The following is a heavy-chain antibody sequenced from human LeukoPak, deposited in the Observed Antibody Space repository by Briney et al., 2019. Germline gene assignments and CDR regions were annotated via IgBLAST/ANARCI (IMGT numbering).Heavy chain of an antibody. CDR2: ISSSSSYI. CDR1: GFTFSSYS. J-gene: IGHJ4*02. CDR3: ESSYYGSGGEVIFDY. D-gene: IGHD3-10*01. V-gene: IGHV3-21*01. Sequence: PGGSLRLSCAASGFTFSSYSMNWVRQAPGKGLEWVSSISSSSSYIYYADSVKGRFTISRDNAKNSLYLQMNSLRAEDTAVYYCESSYYGSGGEVIFDYWDQGTLVTVSS.